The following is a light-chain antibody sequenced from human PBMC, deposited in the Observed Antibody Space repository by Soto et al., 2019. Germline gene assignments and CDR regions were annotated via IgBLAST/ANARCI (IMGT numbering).Light chain of an antibody. Sequence: QSVLTQPPSVSGAPGQRVTISCTGSSSNIGAGYDVHWYQQLPGTAPKLLIYGNNNRPSGVPDRFSGSKSGTSASLAITGLQAEDEADYYCQSYDSSLSALFGGGTKHTVL. V-gene: IGLV1-40*01. CDR2: GNN. CDR1: SSNIGAGYD. J-gene: IGLJ2*01. CDR3: QSYDSSLSAL.